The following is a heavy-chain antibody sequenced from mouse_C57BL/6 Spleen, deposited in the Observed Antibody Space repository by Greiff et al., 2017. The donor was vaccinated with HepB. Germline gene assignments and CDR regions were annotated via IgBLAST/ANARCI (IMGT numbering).Heavy chain of an antibody. D-gene: IGHD2-4*01. CDR1: GYSITSGYY. CDR3: AKGGDDYEDYAMDY. V-gene: IGHV3-6*01. Sequence: DVKLQESGPGLVKPSQSLSLTCSVTGYSITSGYYWNWIRQFPGNKLEWMGYISYDGSNNYNPSLKNRISITRDTSKNQFFLKLNSVTTEDTATYYCAKGGDDYEDYAMDYWGQGTSVTVSS. J-gene: IGHJ4*01. CDR2: ISYDGSN.